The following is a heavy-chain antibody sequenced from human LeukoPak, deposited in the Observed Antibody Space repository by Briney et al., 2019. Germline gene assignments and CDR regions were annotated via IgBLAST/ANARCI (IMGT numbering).Heavy chain of an antibody. D-gene: IGHD6-6*01. CDR1: GYTFTGYY. Sequence: GASVKVSCTASGYTFTGYYMHWVRQAPGQGLEWMGWINPNSGGTNYAQKFQGRVTMTRDTSISTTYMELSRLRSDDTAVYYCARVPASIAVRPADYWGQGTLVSVSS. J-gene: IGHJ4*02. CDR2: INPNSGGT. CDR3: ARVPASIAVRPADY. V-gene: IGHV1-2*02.